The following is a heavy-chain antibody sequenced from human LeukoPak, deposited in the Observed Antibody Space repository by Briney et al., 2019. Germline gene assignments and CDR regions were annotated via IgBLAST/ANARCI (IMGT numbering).Heavy chain of an antibody. D-gene: IGHD6-19*01. CDR3: AKSYSSGWTGLFDY. CDR2: ISGNGGRT. J-gene: IGHJ4*02. Sequence: GGSLRLSCAASGFTFSSYAMSWVRQAPGKGLEWVSAISGNGGRTYYADSVKGRFTISRDNSKNTLYLQMNSLRAEDTAVYYCAKSYSSGWTGLFDYWGQGTLVTVSS. V-gene: IGHV3-23*01. CDR1: GFTFSSYA.